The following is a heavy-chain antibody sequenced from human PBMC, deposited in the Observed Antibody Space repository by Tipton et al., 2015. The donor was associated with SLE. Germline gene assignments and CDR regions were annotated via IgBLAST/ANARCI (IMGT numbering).Heavy chain of an antibody. CDR2: ISHSGNI. Sequence: LRLSCVASGFPISSGYYWGWIRQSPERGLEWIGSISHSGNIYFNPSLKGRPSLSIDTSRNEVFLRLSSVTAADTAIYYCARQLGWGDPFAFDYWDQGTLVTVSS. CDR1: GFPISSGYY. V-gene: IGHV4-38-2*01. D-gene: IGHD2-21*02. CDR3: ARQLGWGDPFAFDY. J-gene: IGHJ4*02.